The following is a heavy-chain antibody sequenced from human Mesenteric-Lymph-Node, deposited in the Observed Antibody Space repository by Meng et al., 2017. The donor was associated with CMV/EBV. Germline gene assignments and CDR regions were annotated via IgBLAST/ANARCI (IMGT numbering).Heavy chain of an antibody. CDR2: NHSDGSSA. CDR1: GFTFSGYW. Sequence: GESLKISCAASGFTFSGYWMHWVRQAPGRGLVWVSRNHSDGSSASYMDSVKGRFTISRDNAKNTLFLQMDSLRAEDTAVYYCAREGYFYDSGGYYTAFDIWGQGTMVTVSS. V-gene: IGHV3-74*01. J-gene: IGHJ3*02. CDR3: AREGYFYDSGGYYTAFDI. D-gene: IGHD3-22*01.